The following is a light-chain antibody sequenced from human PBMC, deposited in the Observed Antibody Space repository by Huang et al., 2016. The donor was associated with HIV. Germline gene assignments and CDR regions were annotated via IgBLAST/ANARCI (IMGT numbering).Light chain of an antibody. Sequence: EIVLTQSPATLSLSPGERATLSCGASQSVSSSYLAWYQQKPGLAPRLRIYAASSRATGIPDRFSGSGSGTDFTLTISRLEPEDFAVYYCQQYGSSPITFGQGTRLEIK. J-gene: IGKJ5*01. CDR3: QQYGSSPIT. CDR2: AAS. CDR1: QSVSSSY. V-gene: IGKV3D-20*01.